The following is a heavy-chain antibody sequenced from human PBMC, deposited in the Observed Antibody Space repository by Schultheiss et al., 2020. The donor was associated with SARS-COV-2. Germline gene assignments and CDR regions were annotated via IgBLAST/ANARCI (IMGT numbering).Heavy chain of an antibody. D-gene: IGHD2-21*01. CDR3: ARGHICHHYMDV. CDR2: ISQTGST. V-gene: IGHV4-4*02. Sequence: SETLSLTCAVSGGSISSSNWWSWVRQPPGKGLEWIGEISQTGSTNYSPSLESRVTTSVDTSKKQFSLKLRSVTAADTAVYYCARGHICHHYMDVWGKGTTVTVSS. CDR1: GGSISSSNW. J-gene: IGHJ6*03.